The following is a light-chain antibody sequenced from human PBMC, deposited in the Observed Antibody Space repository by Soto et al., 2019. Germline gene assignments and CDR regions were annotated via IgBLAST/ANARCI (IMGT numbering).Light chain of an antibody. Sequence: DIGMTQSPDSLAVSLGERATISCKSSQSILYNSDNRNYLAWYQQKPGQPPKLIVNWASTRESGVPDRFNGSGSGTDFSLTISSVEAEDVAVYDGQQYYGAPNPFGGGTKVEIK. J-gene: IGKJ4*01. CDR1: QSILYNSDNRNY. CDR3: QQYYGAPNP. CDR2: WAS. V-gene: IGKV4-1*01.